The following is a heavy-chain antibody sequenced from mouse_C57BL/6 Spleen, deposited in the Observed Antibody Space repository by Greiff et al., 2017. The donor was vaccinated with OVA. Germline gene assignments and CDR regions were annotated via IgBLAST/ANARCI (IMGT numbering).Heavy chain of an antibody. CDR1: GYTFTSYG. J-gene: IGHJ3*01. Sequence: QVQLKESGAELARPGASVKLSCKASGYTFTSYGISWVKQRTGQGLEWIGEIYPRSGNTYYNEKFKGKATLTADKSSSTAYMELRSLTSEDSAVYFCARSAFGGFAYWGQGTLVTVSA. V-gene: IGHV1-81*01. CDR3: ARSAFGGFAY. CDR2: IYPRSGNT. D-gene: IGHD3-1*01.